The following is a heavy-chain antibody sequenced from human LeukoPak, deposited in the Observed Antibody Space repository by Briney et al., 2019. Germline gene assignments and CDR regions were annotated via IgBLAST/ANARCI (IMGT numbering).Heavy chain of an antibody. V-gene: IGHV3-7*03. J-gene: IGHJ4*02. Sequence: GGSLRLSCVASGFTFSSYWMTWVRQQPGKGLEWVANIKQDGSDKYDLDSVKGRFTISRDNANNSLYLQMNSLRADDTAVYYCATIDSSSPRDWGQGTLVTVSS. CDR1: GFTFSSYW. D-gene: IGHD6-13*01. CDR2: IKQDGSDK. CDR3: ATIDSSSPRD.